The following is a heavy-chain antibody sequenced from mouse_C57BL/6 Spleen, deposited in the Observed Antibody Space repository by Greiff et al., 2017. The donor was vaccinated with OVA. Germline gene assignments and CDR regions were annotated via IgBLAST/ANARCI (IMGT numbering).Heavy chain of an antibody. D-gene: IGHD2-4*01. V-gene: IGHV5-6*02. CDR2: ISSGGSYT. J-gene: IGHJ1*03. CDR1: GFTFSSYG. CDR3: ARQRDYDYDWYFDV. Sequence: EVMLVESGGDLVKPGGSLKLSCAASGFTFSSYGMSWVRQTPDKRLEWVATISSGGSYTYYPDSVKGRFTISRDNAKNTLYLQMSSLKSEDTAMYYCARQRDYDYDWYFDVWGTGITVTVSS.